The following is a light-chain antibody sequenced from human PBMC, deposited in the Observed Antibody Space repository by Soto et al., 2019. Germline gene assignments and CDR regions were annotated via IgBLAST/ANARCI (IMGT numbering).Light chain of an antibody. Sequence: DIQMTQSPSSVSTSVGERVTITCRASQSISSYLNWYQQKPGKAPKLLIYATSNLQSGVPSRFSGSGSGTDFTLTISSLQPEDFATYYCQQSYSTPRTFGQGTKLAMK. V-gene: IGKV1-39*01. CDR1: QSISSY. CDR3: QQSYSTPRT. CDR2: ATS. J-gene: IGKJ2*01.